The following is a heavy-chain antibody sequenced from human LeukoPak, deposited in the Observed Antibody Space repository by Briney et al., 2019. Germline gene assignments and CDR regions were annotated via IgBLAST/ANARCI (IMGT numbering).Heavy chain of an antibody. CDR3: ARGGSGSYFGDFDY. D-gene: IGHD1-26*01. CDR1: GASISSDNYY. CDR2: INHSGST. Sequence: SETLSLTCTVSGASISSDNYYWSWTRQPPGKGLEWIGEINHSGSTNYNPSLKSRVTISVDTSKNQFSLKLSSVTAADTAVYYCARGGSGSYFGDFDYWGQGTLVTVSS. J-gene: IGHJ4*02. V-gene: IGHV4-39*07.